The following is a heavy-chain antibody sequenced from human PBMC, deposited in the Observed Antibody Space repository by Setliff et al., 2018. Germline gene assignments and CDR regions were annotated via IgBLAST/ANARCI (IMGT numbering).Heavy chain of an antibody. J-gene: IGHJ6*03. CDR3: AREGRSSISGWYMDV. CDR1: GGSINSGVYY. D-gene: IGHD3-3*02. V-gene: IGHV4-39*07. Sequence: SSETLSLTCTVSGGSINSGVYYWGWIRQPPGKGLEWIGRIYHGGDTYYNPSLKSRVTISLDTSKNQFSLNLTSVTAADTAVYFCAREGRSSISGWYMDVWGRGTTVTVSS. CDR2: IYHGGDT.